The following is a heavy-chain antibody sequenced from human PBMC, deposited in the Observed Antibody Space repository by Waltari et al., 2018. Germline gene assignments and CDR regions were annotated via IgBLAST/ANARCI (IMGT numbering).Heavy chain of an antibody. CDR2: IVPSDSYT. Sequence: EVQLVQSGAEVKKPGESLRISCKGSGYSFTSYWISWVRQMPGKGLEWMGRIVPSDSYTNYSPSFQGHVTISADKSISTAYLQWSSLKASDTAMYYCARQNNWNYAFDYWGQGTLVTVSS. D-gene: IGHD1-7*01. J-gene: IGHJ4*02. CDR3: ARQNNWNYAFDY. CDR1: GYSFTSYW. V-gene: IGHV5-10-1*03.